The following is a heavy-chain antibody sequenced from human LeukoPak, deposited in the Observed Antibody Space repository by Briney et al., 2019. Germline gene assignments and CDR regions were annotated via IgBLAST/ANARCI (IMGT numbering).Heavy chain of an antibody. CDR1: GFTFDDYA. CDR3: AKDMGSSAVAPDAFDI. D-gene: IGHD6-19*01. V-gene: IGHV3-9*01. Sequence: PGRSLRLSCAASGFTFDDYATHWVRQAPGKGLEWVSGISWNSGSIGYADSVKGRFTISRDNAKNSLYLQMNSLRAEDTALYYCAKDMGSSAVAPDAFDIWGQGTMVTVSS. CDR2: ISWNSGSI. J-gene: IGHJ3*02.